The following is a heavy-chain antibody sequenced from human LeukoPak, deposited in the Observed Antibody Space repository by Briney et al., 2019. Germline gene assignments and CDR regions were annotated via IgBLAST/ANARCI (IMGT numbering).Heavy chain of an antibody. V-gene: IGHV4-31*03. J-gene: IGHJ4*02. D-gene: IGHD1-14*01. CDR2: IYHCETT. CDR1: GDPINNGGYY. Sequence: SQTLSLTCTVSGDPINNGGYYWSWIRLHPGKGRECGDDIYHCETTHCRPALQRRVSISVDTYDNKLSPKLKPLTAADTAVYYCARGGDRRGFDYWGQGTLVTVSS. CDR3: ARGGDRRGFDY.